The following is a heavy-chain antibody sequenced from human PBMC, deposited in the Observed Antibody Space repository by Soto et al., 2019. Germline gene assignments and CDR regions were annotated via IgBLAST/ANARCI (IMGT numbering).Heavy chain of an antibody. Sequence: SETLSLTCTVCGGSISSYYWSWIRQPPGKGLEWIGYIYYSGSTNYNPSLKSRVTISVDTSKNQFSLKLSSVTAADTAVYYCAVGGDYYFYFMDVWGKGTTVTVSS. D-gene: IGHD2-15*01. CDR3: AVGGDYYFYFMDV. J-gene: IGHJ6*03. V-gene: IGHV4-59*01. CDR1: GGSISSYY. CDR2: IYYSGST.